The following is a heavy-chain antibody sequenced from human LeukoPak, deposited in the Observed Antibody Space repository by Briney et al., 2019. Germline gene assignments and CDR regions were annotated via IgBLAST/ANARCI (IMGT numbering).Heavy chain of an antibody. D-gene: IGHD6-19*01. CDR1: GGTFSSYA. Sequence: VASVKVSCKASGGTFSSYAISWVRQAPGQGLEWMGGIIPIFGTANYAQKFQGRVTITADESTSTAYMELSSLRSEDTAVHYCARHPGIAVAGLDYWGQGTLVTVSS. CDR2: IIPIFGTA. CDR3: ARHPGIAVAGLDY. J-gene: IGHJ4*02. V-gene: IGHV1-69*01.